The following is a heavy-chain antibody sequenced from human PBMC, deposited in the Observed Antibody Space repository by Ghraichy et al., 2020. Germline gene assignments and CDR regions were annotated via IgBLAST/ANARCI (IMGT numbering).Heavy chain of an antibody. Sequence: SQTLSLTCTVPGGSISSYYWSWIRQPAGKGLEWIGRIYTSGSTNYNPSLKSRVTMSVDTSKNQFSLKLSSVTAADTAVYYCARSWGRDGYNLVSAFDIWGQRTMVTVSS. D-gene: IGHD5-24*01. CDR2: IYTSGST. J-gene: IGHJ3*02. CDR3: ARSWGRDGYNLVSAFDI. V-gene: IGHV4-4*07. CDR1: GGSISSYY.